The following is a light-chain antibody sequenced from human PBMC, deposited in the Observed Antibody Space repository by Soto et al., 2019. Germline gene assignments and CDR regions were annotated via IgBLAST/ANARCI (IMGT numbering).Light chain of an antibody. V-gene: IGKV3-11*01. CDR3: QQRSDWPRT. Sequence: DIVMTQSPATLSLSPGERATLSCRASQNVFSYLAWYQQGPGQAPRLLIYGAYNRATGIPARFSGSGSGTDFTLTISSLEPEDFAIYYCQQRSDWPRTFGQGTKVDIK. J-gene: IGKJ1*01. CDR1: QNVFSY. CDR2: GAY.